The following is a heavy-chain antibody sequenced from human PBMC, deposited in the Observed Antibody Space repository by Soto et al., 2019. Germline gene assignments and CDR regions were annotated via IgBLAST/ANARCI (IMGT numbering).Heavy chain of an antibody. CDR1: GGSISSGDYY. CDR3: ARVGGFGATTIDY. CDR2: IYYSGST. J-gene: IGHJ4*02. V-gene: IGHV4-30-4*01. D-gene: IGHD3-10*01. Sequence: QVQLQESGPGLVKPSQTLSLTCTVSGGSISSGDYYWSWIRQPPGKGLEWIGYIYYSGSTYYNPSHKSRGTRPVDASKHQCSLKLSSVTAADTAVYYCARVGGFGATTIDYWGQGTLVTVSS.